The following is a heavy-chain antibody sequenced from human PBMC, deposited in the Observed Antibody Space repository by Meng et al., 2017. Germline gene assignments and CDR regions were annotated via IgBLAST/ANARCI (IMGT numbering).Heavy chain of an antibody. D-gene: IGHD6-19*01. CDR2: IYHGRDT. V-gene: IGHV4/OR15-8*02. J-gene: IGHJ4*02. CDR1: GGSISSIDW. CDR3: ASWIYSCGWQ. Sequence: GSLRLSCVVSGGSISSIDWWSWVRQPPGKGLEWIGEIYHGRDTNYNPSLKSRVTIAIDKSKNQFSLKLSSVTAADTAVYYCASWIYSCGWQWGQGALVTVSS.